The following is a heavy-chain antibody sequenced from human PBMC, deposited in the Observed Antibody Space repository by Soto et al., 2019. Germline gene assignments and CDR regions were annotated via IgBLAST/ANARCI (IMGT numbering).Heavy chain of an antibody. J-gene: IGHJ4*02. CDR2: VNTDGSIT. CDR1: GFTFSRFC. Sequence: GGSLRLSCAASGFTFSRFCMHWVRQAPGKGLVWVARVNTDGSITTYADSVKGRFTISRDNAKNTLYLQMNSLRAEDTAVYYCARLYCSGGDCRDYWGQGTLVTVSS. CDR3: ARLYCSGGDCRDY. D-gene: IGHD2-15*01. V-gene: IGHV3-74*01.